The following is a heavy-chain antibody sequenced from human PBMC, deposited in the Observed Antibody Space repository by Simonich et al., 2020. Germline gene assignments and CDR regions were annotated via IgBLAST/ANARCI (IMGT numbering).Heavy chain of an antibody. J-gene: IGHJ4*02. CDR1: GGSFSGYY. CDR3: ARHLQLGPFDY. V-gene: IGHV4-34*01. CDR2: SNHSGST. Sequence: QVQLQQWGAGLLKPSETLSLTCAVYGGSFSGYYWSWIRQPPGKGLEWSGESNHSGSTNYNPSLKSRVTISVDTSKNQFSLKLSSVTAADTAVYYCARHLQLGPFDYWGQGTLVTVSS. D-gene: IGHD1-1*01.